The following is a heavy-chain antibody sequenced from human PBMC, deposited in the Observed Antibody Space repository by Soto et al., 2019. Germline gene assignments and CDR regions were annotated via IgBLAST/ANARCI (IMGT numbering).Heavy chain of an antibody. V-gene: IGHV1-58*01. Sequence: SVKVSCKASGFTFTSSAVQWVRQARGQRLEWIGWIVVGSGNTNYAQKFQERVTITRDMSTSTAYMELSSLRSEDTAVYYCAAEKSRLRQALVCGQGTLVTVSS. J-gene: IGHJ4*02. D-gene: IGHD5-12*01. CDR1: GFTFTSSA. CDR3: AAEKSRLRQALV. CDR2: IVVGSGNT.